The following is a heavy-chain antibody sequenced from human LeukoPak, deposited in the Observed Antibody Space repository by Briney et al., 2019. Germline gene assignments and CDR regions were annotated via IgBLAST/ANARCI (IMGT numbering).Heavy chain of an antibody. D-gene: IGHD6-13*01. V-gene: IGHV3-53*01. CDR1: GFTVSRNY. CDR3: ARTGRDSSWYIDES. Sequence: GGSLRLSCAASGFTVSRNYMSWVRQAPGKGLEWVSVLYSDGSTYYADSVKGRFTISRDNAKSSLYLQMNSLRAEDAALYYCARTGRDSSWYIDESWGQGTLVTVSS. J-gene: IGHJ4*02. CDR2: LYSDGST.